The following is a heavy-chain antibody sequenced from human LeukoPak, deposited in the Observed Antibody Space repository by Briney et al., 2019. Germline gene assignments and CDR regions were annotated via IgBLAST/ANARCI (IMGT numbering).Heavy chain of an antibody. CDR3: APSDALWSGDLGGWFDF. CDR1: GPSLRRQY. V-gene: IGHV4-4*09. J-gene: IGHJ5*01. CDR2: ISTTGST. D-gene: IGHD3-10*01. Sequence: SETLSLTCSVSGPSLRRQYWRWLRQSAGLGLEWLGYISTTGSTTYNPSLEGRVTMSEDTSQNQLSLTLSSVTAADTAVYFCAPSDALWSGDLGGWFDFWGQGIQVTVSS.